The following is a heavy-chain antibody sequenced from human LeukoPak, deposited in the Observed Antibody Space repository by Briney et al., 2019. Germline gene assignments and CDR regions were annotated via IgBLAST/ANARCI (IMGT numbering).Heavy chain of an antibody. CDR3: ARLNDFWEDY. V-gene: IGHV4-38-2*01. D-gene: IGHD3-3*01. Sequence: PSETLSLTCAVSGYSSSSGYYWGWIRQPPGKGLEWIGSIYHSGSTYYNPSLKSRVTISVDTSKNQFSLKLSSVTAADTAVYYCARLNDFWEDYWGQGTLVTVSS. CDR2: IYHSGST. J-gene: IGHJ4*02. CDR1: GYSSSSGYY.